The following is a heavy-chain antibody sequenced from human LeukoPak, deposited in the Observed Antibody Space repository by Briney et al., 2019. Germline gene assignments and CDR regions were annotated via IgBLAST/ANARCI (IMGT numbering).Heavy chain of an antibody. D-gene: IGHD2-2*02. V-gene: IGHV4-30-2*01. J-gene: IGHJ4*02. Sequence: SETLSLTCTVSGGSISSGGYYWSWIRQPPGKGLEWIGYTYHSGSTYYNPSLKSRVTISVDRSKNQFSLKLSSVTAADTAVYYCARDELCSSTSCSTVWGQGTLVTVSS. CDR3: ARDELCSSTSCSTV. CDR1: GGSISSGGYY. CDR2: TYHSGST.